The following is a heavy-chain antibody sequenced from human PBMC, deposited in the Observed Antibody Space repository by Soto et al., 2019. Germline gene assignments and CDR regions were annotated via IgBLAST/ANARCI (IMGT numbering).Heavy chain of an antibody. D-gene: IGHD3-3*01. V-gene: IGHV3-21*01. J-gene: IGHJ6*03. CDR1: GFTFSSYS. CDR2: ISSSSSYI. CDR3: ARAKYYDFWSGSQISLYYYYMDV. Sequence: GGSLRLSCAASGFTFSSYSMNWVRQAPGKGLEWVSSISSSSSYIYYADSVKGRFTISRDNAKNSLYLQMNSLRAEDTAVYYCARAKYYDFWSGSQISLYYYYMDVWGKGTTVTVSS.